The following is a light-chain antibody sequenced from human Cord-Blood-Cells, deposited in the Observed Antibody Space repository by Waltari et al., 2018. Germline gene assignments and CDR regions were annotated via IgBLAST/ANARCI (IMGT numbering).Light chain of an antibody. V-gene: IGKV4-1*01. CDR2: WAS. Sequence: DIVMTQSPDPLAVSLGERATINCKSSQSVLYSSNNKNYLAWYQQKPGQPPKLLIYWASTRESGVPDRFSGSGSVTDFTLTISSLQAEDVAVYYCQQYYITPYTFGQGTKLEIK. CDR3: QQYYITPYT. CDR1: QSVLYSSNNKNY. J-gene: IGKJ2*01.